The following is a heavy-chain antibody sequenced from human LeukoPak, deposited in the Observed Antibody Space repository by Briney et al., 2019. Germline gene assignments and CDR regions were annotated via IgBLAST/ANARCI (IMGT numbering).Heavy chain of an antibody. J-gene: IGHJ1*01. CDR3: ATRPLGGHFRY. CDR1: GGSISSSTYY. V-gene: IGHV4-39*01. CDR2: IYSSGGT. D-gene: IGHD3-16*01. Sequence: QVQLQESGPGLVKPSETLSLTCTVSGGSISSSTYYWDWIRQPPGKGLARIGSIYSSGGTYYNPSLKSRFTISVDTSKNHFSLKLISVTATDTAVYYCATRPLGGHFRYWGQGTLVTVSS.